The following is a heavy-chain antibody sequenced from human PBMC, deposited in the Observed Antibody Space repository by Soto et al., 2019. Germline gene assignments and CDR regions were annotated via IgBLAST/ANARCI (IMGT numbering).Heavy chain of an antibody. CDR1: GGTFSSYT. Sequence: QVQLGQSGAEVKEPGSSVNVSCKASGGTFSSYTISWVRQAPGQGFEWMGGITPGFGSGNYAQEFQGRVTITADKSTRTVYMALSSLTSADTALYYCARLTGSYQLGKWFDPWGQGTLVTVSS. V-gene: IGHV1-69*06. CDR3: ARLTGSYQLGKWFDP. D-gene: IGHD1-26*01. CDR2: ITPGFGSG. J-gene: IGHJ5*02.